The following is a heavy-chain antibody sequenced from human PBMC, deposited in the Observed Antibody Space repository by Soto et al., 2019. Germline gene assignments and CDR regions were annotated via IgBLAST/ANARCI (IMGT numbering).Heavy chain of an antibody. CDR3: AREPIAVFPWFDP. Sequence: ASVKVSCKASGGTFSSYAISWVRQAPGQGLEWMGGIIPIFGTANYAQKLQGRVTITADESTSTAYMELSSLRSEDTAVYYCAREPIAVFPWFDPWGQGTLVTVSS. D-gene: IGHD6-19*01. CDR2: IIPIFGTA. J-gene: IGHJ5*02. CDR1: GGTFSSYA. V-gene: IGHV1-69*13.